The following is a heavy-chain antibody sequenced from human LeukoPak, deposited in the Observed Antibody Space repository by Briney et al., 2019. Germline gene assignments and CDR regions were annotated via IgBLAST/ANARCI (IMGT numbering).Heavy chain of an antibody. CDR2: ITPVIGTT. V-gene: IGHV1-69*08. Sequence: ASEKVSCTSSGGTFNTHIFNWVRQAPGQGLEWMGRITPVIGTTKYAQRFQARVTITADRSTSTAYLELSGLTYDDTAVYYCTRVTLRGSKYNWFDPWGQGTHVSVSS. J-gene: IGHJ5*02. D-gene: IGHD1-26*01. CDR3: TRVTLRGSKYNWFDP. CDR1: GGTFNTHI.